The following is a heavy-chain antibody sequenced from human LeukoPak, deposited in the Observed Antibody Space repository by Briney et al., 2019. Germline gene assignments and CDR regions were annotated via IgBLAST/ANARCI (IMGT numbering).Heavy chain of an antibody. CDR2: ISSRSSYI. J-gene: IGHJ4*02. D-gene: IGHD6-6*01. V-gene: IGHV3-21*01. Sequence: NPGGSLRLSCAASGFTFSSYPMHWVRQAPGKGLEWVSSISSRSSYIYYADSAKGRFTISRDNAKNSLYLQMNSLRAEDTAVYYCAREIRSSSVFDYWGQGTLVTVSS. CDR3: AREIRSSSVFDY. CDR1: GFTFSSYP.